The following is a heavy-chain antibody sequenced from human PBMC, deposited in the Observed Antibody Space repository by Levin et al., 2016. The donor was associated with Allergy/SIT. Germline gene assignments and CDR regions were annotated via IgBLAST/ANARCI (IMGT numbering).Heavy chain of an antibody. D-gene: IGHD3-10*02. J-gene: IGHJ4*01. CDR1: GFTFLSYN. Sequence: GGSLRLSCAASGFTFLSYNMNWVRQAPGKGLEWISYISGTGLTTHYADSVKGRFTVARDNDRNSMSLQINSLRDDDTAVYYCARDRVAMFGDFYPYDYWGPGTLVVVSS. CDR3: ARDRVAMFGDFYPYDY. CDR2: ISGTGLTT. V-gene: IGHV3-48*02.